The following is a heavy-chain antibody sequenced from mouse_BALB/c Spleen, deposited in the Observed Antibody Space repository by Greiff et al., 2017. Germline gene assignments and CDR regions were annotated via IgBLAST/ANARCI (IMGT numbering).Heavy chain of an antibody. CDR2: ISSGSSTI. D-gene: IGHD1-1*01. J-gene: IGHJ1*01. CDR3: ARRGTTVVAPGWYFDV. Sequence: EVQGVESGGGLVQPGGSRKLSCAASGFTFSSFGMHWVRQAPEKGLEWVAYISSGSSTIYYADTVKGRFTISRDNPKNTLFLQMTSLRSGDTAMYDCARRGTTVVAPGWYFDVWGAGTTVTVSS. V-gene: IGHV5-17*02. CDR1: GFTFSSFG.